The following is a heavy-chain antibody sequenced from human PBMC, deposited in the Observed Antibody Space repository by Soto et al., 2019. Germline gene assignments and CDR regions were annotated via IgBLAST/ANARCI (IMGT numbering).Heavy chain of an antibody. CDR2: IYWDDDK. D-gene: IGHD3-16*01. J-gene: IGHJ4*02. Sequence: SGPTLVNPTQTLTLTCTVSGFSLNTYGVGVGWIRQPPGKALEWLALIYWDDDKRYSPSLKSRLTITKDTSKNQVVLTMTNMDPVDTVTYYCARALGSWGAYYFDYWCQGTLVKSPQ. CDR3: ARALGSWGAYYFDY. V-gene: IGHV2-5*02. CDR1: GFSLNTYGVG.